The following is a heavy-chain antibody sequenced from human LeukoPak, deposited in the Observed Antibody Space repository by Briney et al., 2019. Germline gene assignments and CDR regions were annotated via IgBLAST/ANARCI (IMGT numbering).Heavy chain of an antibody. J-gene: IGHJ4*02. CDR1: GYYISSGYY. CDR2: IHHSGTT. Sequence: SETLSLTCTVSGYYISSGYYWGWIRQTPGKGLEWIGSIHHSGTTYYNPSLKSRIIISVDKSKNQFSLNLNSVSAADTAVYYCARSAYSGGYYDGFEYWGQGTLVTVSS. D-gene: IGHD1-26*01. CDR3: ARSAYSGGYYDGFEY. V-gene: IGHV4-38-2*02.